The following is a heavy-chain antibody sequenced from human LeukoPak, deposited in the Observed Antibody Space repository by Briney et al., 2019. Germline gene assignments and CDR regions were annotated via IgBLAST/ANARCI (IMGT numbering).Heavy chain of an antibody. Sequence: GGSLRLSCAASGFTFSSYSMNWVRQTSGKGLEWVSAISSDSNYIYYADSVKGRFTISRDNAQNSLYLQMNSLRVEDTAVYFCARSRAGRSYYVVDWFDPWGQGTLVTVAS. CDR2: ISSDSNYI. D-gene: IGHD3-10*01. CDR3: ARSRAGRSYYVVDWFDP. V-gene: IGHV3-21*04. J-gene: IGHJ5*02. CDR1: GFTFSSYS.